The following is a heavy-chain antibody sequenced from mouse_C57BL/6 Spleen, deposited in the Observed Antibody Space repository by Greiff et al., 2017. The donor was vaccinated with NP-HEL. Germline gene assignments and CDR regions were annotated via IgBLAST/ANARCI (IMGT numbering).Heavy chain of an antibody. J-gene: IGHJ4*01. Sequence: EVQLQQSGPELVKPGASVKIPCKASGYTFTDYNMDWVKQSHGKSLEWIGDINPNNGGTIYNQKFKGKATLTVDKSSSTAYMELRSLTSEDPAVYYCARWETGTGAMDYWGQGTSVTVSS. V-gene: IGHV1-18*01. CDR3: ARWETGTGAMDY. CDR2: INPNNGGT. D-gene: IGHD4-1*01. CDR1: GYTFTDYN.